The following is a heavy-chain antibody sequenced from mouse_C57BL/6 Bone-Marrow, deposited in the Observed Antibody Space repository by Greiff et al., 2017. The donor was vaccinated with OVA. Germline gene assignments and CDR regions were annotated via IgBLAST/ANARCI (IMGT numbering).Heavy chain of an antibody. J-gene: IGHJ2*01. CDR1: GFTFTNYY. Sequence: KVEESGGGLVQPGDSLSLSCAASGFTFTNYYMSWVRQPPGKALEWLAFIRNKPNGSTTEYSASVKGRFTISRDNSQSILYLQMNAMRAEDSATYYCARYKGRVAVDYFDYWGQGTALTVSS. D-gene: IGHD1-1*01. CDR3: ARYKGRVAVDYFDY. CDR2: IRNKPNGSTT. V-gene: IGHV7-3*01.